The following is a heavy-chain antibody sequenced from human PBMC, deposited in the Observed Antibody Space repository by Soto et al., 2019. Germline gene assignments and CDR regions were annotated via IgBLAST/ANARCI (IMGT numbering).Heavy chain of an antibody. D-gene: IGHD3-3*01. CDR1: GGSLNNYA. Sequence: GASVKVSCKTSGGSLNNYAINWVRQAPGQGLEWLGTIIPVFGLANYAQKFRARVTLTADKSTSTAYMELRSLRSEDTAVYYCARLWNGYLLRAEDYYYYGMDVWGQGTTVTVSS. V-gene: IGHV1-69*04. CDR2: IIPVFGLA. CDR3: ARLWNGYLLRAEDYYYYGMDV. J-gene: IGHJ6*02.